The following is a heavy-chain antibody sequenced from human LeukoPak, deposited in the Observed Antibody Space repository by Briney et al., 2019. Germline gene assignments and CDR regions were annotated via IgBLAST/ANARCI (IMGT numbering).Heavy chain of an antibody. CDR1: GYSFTDYW. J-gene: IGHJ4*02. CDR2: IYPGDSDT. V-gene: IGHV5-51*01. CDR3: ARRFLAGPSGFDY. Sequence: GESLKISCKGSGYSFTDYWIGWVRQMPGKGLEWMGIIYPGDSDTRYSPSFQGQVTISVDKSIGTAYLQWSSLKASDTAMYYCARRFLAGPSGFDYWGQGTLVTVSS.